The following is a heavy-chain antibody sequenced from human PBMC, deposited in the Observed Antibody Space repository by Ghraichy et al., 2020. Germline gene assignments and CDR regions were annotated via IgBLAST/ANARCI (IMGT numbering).Heavy chain of an antibody. CDR3: ARDNEYYDYVWGSYRYPAYYYYGMDV. J-gene: IGHJ6*02. CDR2: IIPIFGTA. V-gene: IGHV1-69*13. Sequence: SVKVSCKASGGTFSSYAISWVRQAPGQGLEWMGGIIPIFGTANYAQKFQGRVTITADESTSTAYMELSSLRSEDTAVYYCARDNEYYDYVWGSYRYPAYYYYGMDVWGQGTTVTVSS. CDR1: GGTFSSYA. D-gene: IGHD3-16*02.